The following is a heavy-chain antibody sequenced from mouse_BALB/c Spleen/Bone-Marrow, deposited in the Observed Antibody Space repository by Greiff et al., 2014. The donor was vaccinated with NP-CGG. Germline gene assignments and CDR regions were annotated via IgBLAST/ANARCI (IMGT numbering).Heavy chain of an antibody. CDR1: GYTFTSYY. CDR2: INPSNGGT. CDR3: TRGRRDAMDY. Sequence: SGAELVKPGASVKLSCKASGYTFTSYYMYWVKQRPGQGLEWIGEINPSNGGTNFNEKFKSKATLTVDKSSSTAYMQLNSLTSEDSAVYYCTRGRRDAMDYWGQGTSVTVSS. V-gene: IGHV1S16*01. J-gene: IGHJ4*01.